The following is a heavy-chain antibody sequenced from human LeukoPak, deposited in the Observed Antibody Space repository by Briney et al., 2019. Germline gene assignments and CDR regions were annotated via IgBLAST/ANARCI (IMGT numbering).Heavy chain of an antibody. J-gene: IGHJ5*02. Sequence: PSETLSLTCTLSGDSFTDYSWTWIRGPPGGRREWIGHICYRASTTYNPSPQNRVSISLDTSKNQVSLTLTSVTAADTAVYYCARAMRWTSGPVELGWFDRWGQGTQVTVSS. CDR3: ARAMRWTSGPVELGWFDR. V-gene: IGHV4-59*01. CDR2: ICYRAST. D-gene: IGHD1-1*01. CDR1: GDSFTDYS.